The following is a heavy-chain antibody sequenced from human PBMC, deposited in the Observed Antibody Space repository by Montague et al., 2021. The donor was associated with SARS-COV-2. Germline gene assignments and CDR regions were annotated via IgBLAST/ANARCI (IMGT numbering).Heavy chain of an antibody. V-gene: IGHV3-9*01. CDR3: AKGPRHDVASGLDH. J-gene: IGHJ4*02. Sequence: SLRLSCAASGFIYDDYAMHWVRQAPGKGLEWVSGINWNSGTRAYADSLKGRFTVSRDNAKNSLYLQMNSLRPDDTALYYCAKGPRHDVASGLDHWGQGTLVTVSS. CDR1: GFIYDDYA. D-gene: IGHD6-13*01. CDR2: INWNSGTR.